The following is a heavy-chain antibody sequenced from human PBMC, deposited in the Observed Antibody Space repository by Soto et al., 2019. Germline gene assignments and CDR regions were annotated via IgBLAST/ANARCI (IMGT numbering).Heavy chain of an antibody. D-gene: IGHD3-3*02. Sequence: ASVKVSCKASGYIFISYYIHWVRQAPGQGLEWMGIIQPSGGSTSYAQKFQDRVTMTRDTSTSTVYMELSSLRSEDTAVYYCGRDIASTRSNWFDPWGQGTLVTVSS. CDR2: IQPSGGST. CDR1: GYIFISYY. CDR3: GRDIASTRSNWFDP. J-gene: IGHJ5*02. V-gene: IGHV1-46*03.